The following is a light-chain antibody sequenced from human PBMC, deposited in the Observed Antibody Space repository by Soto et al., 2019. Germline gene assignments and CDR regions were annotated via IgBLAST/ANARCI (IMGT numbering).Light chain of an antibody. V-gene: IGLV2-14*01. J-gene: IGLJ1*01. CDR2: DVS. Sequence: QSALTQPASVSGSPGQSITISCTGTSSDIGFYNYVSWYQQHPGKAPKLMIYDVSNRPSGISNRFSGSKSGNTASLTISGLQAEDEADYYCTSYTNSHSYDFGTGTKLTVL. CDR3: TSYTNSHSYD. CDR1: SSDIGFYNY.